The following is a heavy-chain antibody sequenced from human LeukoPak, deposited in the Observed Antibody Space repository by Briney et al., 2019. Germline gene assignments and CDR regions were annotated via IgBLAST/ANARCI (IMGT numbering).Heavy chain of an antibody. CDR2: IYYSGST. CDR3: ASRTIVGATKANYYMDV. CDR1: GGSISSYY. Sequence: SETLSLTCTVSGGSISSYYWSWIRQPPGKGLERIGYIYYSGSTNYNPSLKSRVTISVDTSKNQFSLKLSSVTAADTAVYYCASRTIVGATKANYYMDVWGKGTTVTISS. V-gene: IGHV4-59*01. D-gene: IGHD1-26*01. J-gene: IGHJ6*03.